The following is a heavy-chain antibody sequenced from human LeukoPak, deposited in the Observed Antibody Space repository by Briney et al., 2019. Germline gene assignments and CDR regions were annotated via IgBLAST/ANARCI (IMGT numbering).Heavy chain of an antibody. CDR1: GGSFSDYY. CDR2: INHGGCT. J-gene: IGHJ1*01. V-gene: IGHV4-34*01. CDR3: AYSSGYQQH. D-gene: IGHD3-22*01. Sequence: PSETLSLTCAVHGGSFSDYYWSWIRQPPGKGLEWIGEINHGGCTNYNPSLKSRVTVSVDTSKNQFSLRLSSVTAADTAVYHCAYSSGYQQHWGQGTLVTVSS.